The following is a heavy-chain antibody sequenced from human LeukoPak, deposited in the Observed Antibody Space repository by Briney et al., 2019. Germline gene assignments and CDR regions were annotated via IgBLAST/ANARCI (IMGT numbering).Heavy chain of an antibody. D-gene: IGHD6-13*01. J-gene: IGHJ3*02. V-gene: IGHV3-21*01. CDR2: ISSRSSYI. CDR1: GFTLSSYS. CDR3: ARNSAAARGAFDI. Sequence: GGSLRLSCAASGFTLSSYSMNWVRQAPGKGLEWVSYISSRSSYIYYADSVKGRFTISRDNSKNTLYLQMNSLRAEDTAVYYCARNSAAARGAFDIWGQGTMVSVSS.